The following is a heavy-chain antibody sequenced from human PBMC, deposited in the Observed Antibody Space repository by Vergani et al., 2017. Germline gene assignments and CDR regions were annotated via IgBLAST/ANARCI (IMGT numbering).Heavy chain of an antibody. Sequence: QITLKESGPTLVKPTQTLTLTCTFSGFSLSTSGVGVGWLRQPPGKALEWLALIYWDDDKRYSPSLKSRLTITKDTSKNQVVLTMTNMDPVDTATYYCAHGRYNGNYGDAFDSWGQGTMVTVSS. CDR2: IYWDDDK. CDR1: GFSLSTSGVG. V-gene: IGHV2-5*02. D-gene: IGHD1-7*01. CDR3: AHGRYNGNYGDAFDS. J-gene: IGHJ3*02.